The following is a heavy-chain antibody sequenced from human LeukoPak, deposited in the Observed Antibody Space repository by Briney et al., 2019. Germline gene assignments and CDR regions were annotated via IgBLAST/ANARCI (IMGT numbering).Heavy chain of an antibody. CDR2: INHSGST. CDR1: GGSFSGYY. D-gene: IGHD2-2*01. V-gene: IGHV4-34*01. Sequence: SETLSLTCAVYGGSFSGYYWSWIRPPPGKGLEWIGEINHSGSTNYNPSLKSRVTISVDTYKNQFSLKLSSVTAADTAVYYCARGSVNCSSTSCYLFDYWGQGTLVTVSS. J-gene: IGHJ4*02. CDR3: ARGSVNCSSTSCYLFDY.